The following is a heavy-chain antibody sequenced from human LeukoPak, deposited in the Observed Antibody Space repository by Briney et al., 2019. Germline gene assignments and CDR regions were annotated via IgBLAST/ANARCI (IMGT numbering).Heavy chain of an antibody. CDR3: ARDLSIGGYEYYYYMDV. Sequence: PGGSLRLSCAASGFTFSSYAMSWVRQAPGKGLEWVSAISGSGGSTYYADSVKGRFTISRDNAKNSLYLQMNSLRAEDTAVYYCARDLSIGGYEYYYYMDVWGKGTTVTVSS. CDR2: ISGSGGST. V-gene: IGHV3-23*01. J-gene: IGHJ6*03. CDR1: GFTFSSYA. D-gene: IGHD5-12*01.